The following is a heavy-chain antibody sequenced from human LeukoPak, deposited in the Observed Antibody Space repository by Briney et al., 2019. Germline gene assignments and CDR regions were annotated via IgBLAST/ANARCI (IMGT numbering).Heavy chain of an antibody. V-gene: IGHV3-21*01. CDR3: ARDSTFDWLFAARSFDY. D-gene: IGHD3-9*01. J-gene: IGHJ4*02. CDR2: ISSSSSYI. Sequence: PGGSLRLSCAASGFTFSTYSMNWVRQAPGKGLEWVSSISSSSSYIYYADSVKGRFTISRDNAKNSLYLQTNSLRAEDTAVYYCARDSTFDWLFAARSFDYWGQGTLVTVSS. CDR1: GFTFSTYS.